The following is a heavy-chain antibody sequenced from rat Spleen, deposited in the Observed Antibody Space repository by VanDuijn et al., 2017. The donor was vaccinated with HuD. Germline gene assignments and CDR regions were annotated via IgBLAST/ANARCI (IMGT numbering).Heavy chain of an antibody. V-gene: IGHV3-1*01. CDR3: ARYRGSLQWPFDY. CDR2: ISYSGST. CDR1: GYSITSNY. Sequence: EVQLQESGPGLVKPSQSLSLTCSVTGYSITSNYWGWIRKFPGSKMEWIGHISYSGSTDYNPSLKSRISITRATSKNQFFLQLNSVTTEDTATYYCARYRGSLQWPFDYWGQGVMVTVSS. J-gene: IGHJ2*01. D-gene: IGHD1-1*01.